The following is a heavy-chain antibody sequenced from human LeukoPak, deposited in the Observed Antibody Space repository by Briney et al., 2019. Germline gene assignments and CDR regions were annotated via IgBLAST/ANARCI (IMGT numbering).Heavy chain of an antibody. CDR1: GFTFNSYW. Sequence: GGSLRLSCAASGFTFNSYWMTWVRQAPGKGLEWVADIKQDGSDKYYAGSVKGRFTISRDNAKNSLYLRMNSLRVEDTAVYFCARYNSAWKTDDYWGQGTLVTVSS. CDR2: IKQDGSDK. J-gene: IGHJ4*02. V-gene: IGHV3-7*03. CDR3: ARYNSAWKTDDY. D-gene: IGHD6-19*01.